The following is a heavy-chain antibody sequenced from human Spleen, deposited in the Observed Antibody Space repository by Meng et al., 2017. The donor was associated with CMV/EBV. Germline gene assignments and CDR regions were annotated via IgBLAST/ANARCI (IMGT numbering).Heavy chain of an antibody. Sequence: GGSLRLSCAASGFMFSNYAMSWVRQAPGKGLEWVSGISGSGDSTYYADSVKGRFTNSRDTSKTTLSRQMNSLRAEDTAVYYWAKGGYGSGWHYYFDYWGQGTLVTVSS. D-gene: IGHD6-25*01. V-gene: IGHV3-23*01. CDR1: GFMFSNYA. J-gene: IGHJ4*02. CDR3: AKGGYGSGWHYYFDY. CDR2: ISGSGDST.